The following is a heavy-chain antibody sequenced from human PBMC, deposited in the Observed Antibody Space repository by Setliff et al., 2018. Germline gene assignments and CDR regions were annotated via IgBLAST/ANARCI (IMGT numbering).Heavy chain of an antibody. CDR3: ARKYSSSWYWTWIYYFDY. Sequence: ASVKVSCKVSGYTLTELSMHWVRQAPGKGLEWMGGFDPEDGETIYAQKFQGRVTMTEDTSTDTAYMELRSLRSDDTAVYYCARKYSSSWYWTWIYYFDYWGQGTLVTVSS. J-gene: IGHJ4*02. V-gene: IGHV1-24*01. CDR1: GYTLTELS. D-gene: IGHD6-13*01. CDR2: FDPEDGET.